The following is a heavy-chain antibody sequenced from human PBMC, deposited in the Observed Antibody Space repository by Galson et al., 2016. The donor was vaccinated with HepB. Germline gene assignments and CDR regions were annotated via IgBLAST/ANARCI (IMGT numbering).Heavy chain of an antibody. Sequence: SLRLSCAASGFTFDDYAMHWVRQAPGKGLEWVSGISWNSGNTGYADSVKGRFTISRDNAKDSLYLQMNSLRTEDTALYYCAKAAQYCSSSCRNWFDPWGLGTLVTVSS. CDR2: ISWNSGNT. D-gene: IGHD2-2*01. J-gene: IGHJ5*02. V-gene: IGHV3-9*01. CDR1: GFTFDDYA. CDR3: AKAAQYCSSSCRNWFDP.